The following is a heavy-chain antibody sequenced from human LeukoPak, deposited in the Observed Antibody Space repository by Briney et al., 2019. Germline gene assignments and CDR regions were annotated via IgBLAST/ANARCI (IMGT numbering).Heavy chain of an antibody. J-gene: IGHJ4*02. V-gene: IGHV3-20*04. Sequence: PGGSLRLSCAASGFTFDDYGMSWVRQAPGKGLEWVSGINWNGGSTGYADSVKGRFTISRDNAKNSLYLQMNSLRAEDTALYYCAKVMYYYDSSGYYPGEMGYWGQGTLVTVPS. CDR3: AKVMYYYDSSGYYPGEMGY. CDR2: INWNGGST. D-gene: IGHD3-22*01. CDR1: GFTFDDYG.